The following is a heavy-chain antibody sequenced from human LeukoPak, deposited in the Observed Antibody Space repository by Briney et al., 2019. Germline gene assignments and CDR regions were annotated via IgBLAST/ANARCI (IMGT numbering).Heavy chain of an antibody. D-gene: IGHD3-3*01. Sequence: ASVKVSRKASGYTFTSYDINWVRQATGQGLEWMGWMNPNSGNTGYAQKFQGRVTITRNTSISTAYMELSSLRSEDTAVYYCARGGVLRFLEWLSWEPPNFDYWGQGTLVTVSS. J-gene: IGHJ4*02. CDR2: MNPNSGNT. V-gene: IGHV1-8*03. CDR3: ARGGVLRFLEWLSWEPPNFDY. CDR1: GYTFTSYD.